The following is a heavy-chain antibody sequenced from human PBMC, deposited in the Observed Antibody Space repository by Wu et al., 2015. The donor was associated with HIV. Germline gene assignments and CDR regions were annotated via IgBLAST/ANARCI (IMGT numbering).Heavy chain of an antibody. V-gene: IGHV1-69*05. CDR2: IIPIFGTT. CDR1: GGTFSSYA. J-gene: IGHJ5*02. D-gene: IGHD6-13*01. Sequence: QVQLVQSGAEVKKPGSSVKVSCKASGGTFSSYAISWVRQAPGQGLEWMGGIIPIFGTTNYAQNFQGRVTITTDESTNTAYMELSSLRSDDTAVYYCARVIEGGGGIGSGRGTGFDPWGQGTLVTSPQ. CDR3: ARVIEGGGGIGSGRGTGFDP.